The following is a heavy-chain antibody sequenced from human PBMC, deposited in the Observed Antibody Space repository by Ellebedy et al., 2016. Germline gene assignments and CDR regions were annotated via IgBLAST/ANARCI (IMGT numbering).Heavy chain of an antibody. J-gene: IGHJ4*02. Sequence: GESLKISXAASGFPFSSNAMSWVRQAPGKGLEWVAAISGSGGSTYYADSVKGRFTISRDNSKNTLYMQMNSLRAEDTALYYCAKSGRSSGSYYYWGQGTLVTVSS. CDR2: ISGSGGST. D-gene: IGHD3-10*01. CDR3: AKSGRSSGSYYY. V-gene: IGHV3-23*01. CDR1: GFPFSSNA.